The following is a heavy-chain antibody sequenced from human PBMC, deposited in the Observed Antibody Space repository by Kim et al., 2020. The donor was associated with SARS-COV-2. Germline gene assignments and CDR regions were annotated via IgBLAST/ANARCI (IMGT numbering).Heavy chain of an antibody. D-gene: IGHD3-10*01. CDR2: INPNSGGT. J-gene: IGHJ4*02. Sequence: ASVKVSCKASGYTFTGYYMEWVRQAPGQGLEWMGRINPNSGGTSYAQKFQGRVTMTRDTSISTAYMELSRLRSYDTAVYYCARVGEFGSGSYLVYWGQGTLVTVSS. CDR1: GYTFTGYY. CDR3: ARVGEFGSGSYLVY. V-gene: IGHV1-2*06.